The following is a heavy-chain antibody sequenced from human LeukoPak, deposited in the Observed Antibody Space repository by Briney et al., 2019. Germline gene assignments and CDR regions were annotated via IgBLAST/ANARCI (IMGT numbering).Heavy chain of an antibody. J-gene: IGHJ6*03. CDR3: ARVGRSRGSLPNSYYYMDV. D-gene: IGHD1-26*01. CDR1: GDIFNSYS. V-gene: IGHV1-69*05. Sequence: GASVKVSCRASGDIFNSYSISWVRQAPGQGLEWMGGIIPIFGSANYAQKFQGRVTITTDQSTTTAYMELSGLSSEDTAVYYCARVGRSRGSLPNSYYYMDVWGKGTTVTVSS. CDR2: IIPIFGSA.